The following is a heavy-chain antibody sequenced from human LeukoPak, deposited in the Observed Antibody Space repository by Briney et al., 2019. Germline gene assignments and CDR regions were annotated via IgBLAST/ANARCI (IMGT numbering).Heavy chain of an antibody. CDR1: GFTFSSYG. V-gene: IGHV3-30*19. CDR3: ARAKVAVAGQIQH. Sequence: PGGSLRLSCAASGFTFSSYGMHWVRQAPGKGLEWVAVISYDGSNKYYADSVKGRFTISRDNSKNTLYLQMNSLRAEDTAVYYCARAKVAVAGQIQHWGQGTLVTVSS. J-gene: IGHJ1*01. CDR2: ISYDGSNK. D-gene: IGHD6-19*01.